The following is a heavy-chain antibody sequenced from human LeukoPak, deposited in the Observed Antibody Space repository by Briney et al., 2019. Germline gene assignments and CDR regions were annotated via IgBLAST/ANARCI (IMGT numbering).Heavy chain of an antibody. Sequence: SETLSLTCTVSGGSISSYYWSWIRQPPGEGLEWIGYIYYSGSTNYNPSLKSRVTISVDTSKNQFSLKLSSVTAADTAVYYCARLFDYVDYWGQGTLVTVSS. V-gene: IGHV4-59*08. J-gene: IGHJ4*02. CDR2: IYYSGST. D-gene: IGHD2-21*01. CDR3: ARLFDYVDY. CDR1: GGSISSYY.